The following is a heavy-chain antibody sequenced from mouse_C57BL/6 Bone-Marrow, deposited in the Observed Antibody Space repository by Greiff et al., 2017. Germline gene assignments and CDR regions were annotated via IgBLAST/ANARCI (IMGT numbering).Heavy chain of an antibody. D-gene: IGHD2-1*01. Sequence: QLQQSGAELVRPGASVTLSCKASGYTFTDYEMHWVKQTPVHGLEWIGAIDPETGGTAYNQKFKGKAILTADKSSSTAYMELRSLTSEDSAVYYCTRGNYGILFAYWGQGTLVTVSA. CDR3: TRGNYGILFAY. CDR2: IDPETGGT. CDR1: GYTFTDYE. J-gene: IGHJ3*01. V-gene: IGHV1-15*01.